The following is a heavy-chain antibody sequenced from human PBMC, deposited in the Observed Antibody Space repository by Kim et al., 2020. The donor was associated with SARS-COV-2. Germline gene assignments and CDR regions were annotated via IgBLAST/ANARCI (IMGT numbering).Heavy chain of an antibody. V-gene: IGHV3-23*01. CDR3: AKDGTYEGDAFDI. D-gene: IGHD1-1*01. Sequence: YSDSVKGRLTIPRDNSKNTLYLQMNSLRAEETAVYYCAKDGTYEGDAFDIWGQGTMVTVSS. J-gene: IGHJ3*02.